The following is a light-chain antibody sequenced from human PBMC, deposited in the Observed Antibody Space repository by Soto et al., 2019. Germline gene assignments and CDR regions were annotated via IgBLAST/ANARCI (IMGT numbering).Light chain of an antibody. CDR3: QQYYSSPLT. CDR2: WAF. CDR1: QSVLYSSNNKNY. V-gene: IGKV4-1*01. J-gene: IGKJ4*01. Sequence: DIVMTQSPDSRAVSLGERATIDCKSSQSVLYSSNNKNYLAWYQQKPGQPPKLLIYWAFIRESGVPDRFRGSGSGTDFTLTISSLQAEDVAVYYCQQYYSSPLTFGGGTKVEIK.